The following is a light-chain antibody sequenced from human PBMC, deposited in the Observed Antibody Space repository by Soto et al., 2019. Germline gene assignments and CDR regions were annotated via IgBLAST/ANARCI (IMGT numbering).Light chain of an antibody. CDR1: SHDVGDYDY. Sequence: QSVLTQPASVSGSPGQSITISCTGTSHDVGDYDYVSWYQQHPGKAPKILIYEVSNRPSGVSNRFSGSKSGNTASLTISGLQTEDEADYYCSSYRIANTYVFGTGTKLTVL. V-gene: IGLV2-14*01. CDR2: EVS. CDR3: SSYRIANTYV. J-gene: IGLJ1*01.